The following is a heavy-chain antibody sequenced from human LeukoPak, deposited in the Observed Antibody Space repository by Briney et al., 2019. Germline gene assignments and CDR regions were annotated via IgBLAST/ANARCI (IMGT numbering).Heavy chain of an antibody. V-gene: IGHV3-48*03. J-gene: IGHJ4*02. D-gene: IGHD3-22*01. CDR1: GFTFSSYE. CDR2: ISSSGSTI. CDR3: ARDSDYYDSSGYPHYFAY. Sequence: GGSLRLSCAASGFTFSSYEMNWVRQAPGKGLEWVSYISSSGSTIYYADSVKGRFTISRDNAKNTLYLQMNSLRDEDTAVYYCARDSDYYDSSGYPHYFAYWGQGTLVTVSS.